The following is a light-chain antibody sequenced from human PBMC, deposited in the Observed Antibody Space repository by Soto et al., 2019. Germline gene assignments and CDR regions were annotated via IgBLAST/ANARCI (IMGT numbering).Light chain of an antibody. CDR1: SSDVGGYDF. CDR2: DVS. Sequence: QSVLTQPRSVSGSPGQSVTISCTGTSSDVGGYDFVSWYQQHPGKAPKLMISDVSKRPSGDPDRFSGSKSGNTASLTISGLQAEDEADYYCCSYAGDLALFGGGTKVT. V-gene: IGLV2-11*01. J-gene: IGLJ2*01. CDR3: CSYAGDLAL.